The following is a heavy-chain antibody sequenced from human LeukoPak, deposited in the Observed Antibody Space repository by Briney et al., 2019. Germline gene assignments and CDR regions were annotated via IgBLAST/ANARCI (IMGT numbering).Heavy chain of an antibody. CDR3: ARHQRDYGDYVPRYMDV. CDR1: EYTLTELS. V-gene: IGHV1-24*01. J-gene: IGHJ6*03. Sequence: ASVKVSCKVSEYTLTELSMHWVRQAPGKGLEWLGGFDPEDGEIIYAQKFQGRVTMSDDTSTDTAYMELGSLRSDDTAVYYCARHQRDYGDYVPRYMDVWGKGTTLTVSS. D-gene: IGHD4-17*01. CDR2: FDPEDGEI.